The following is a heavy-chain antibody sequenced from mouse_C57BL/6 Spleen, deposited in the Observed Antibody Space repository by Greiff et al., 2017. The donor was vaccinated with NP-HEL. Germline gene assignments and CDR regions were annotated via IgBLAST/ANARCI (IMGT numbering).Heavy chain of an antibody. D-gene: IGHD1-1*01. V-gene: IGHV1-80*01. CDR1: GYAFSSYW. Sequence: VQLQESGAELVKPGASVKISCKASGYAFSSYWMNWVKQRPGKGLEWIGQIHPGDGDTNYNGKFKGKATLTADKSSSTAYMQLSSLTSEDSAVYFCARYYGSRRDFDVWGTGTTVTVSS. J-gene: IGHJ1*03. CDR2: IHPGDGDT. CDR3: ARYYGSRRDFDV.